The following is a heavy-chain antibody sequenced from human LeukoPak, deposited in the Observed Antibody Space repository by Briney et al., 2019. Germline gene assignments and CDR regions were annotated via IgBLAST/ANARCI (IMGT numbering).Heavy chain of an antibody. V-gene: IGHV3-30*04. CDR2: ISYDGSNK. CDR1: GFTFSSYA. J-gene: IGHJ5*02. D-gene: IGHD3-3*01. Sequence: PGGSLRLSCAASGFTFSSYAMHWVRQAPGKGLEWVAVISYDGSNKYYADSVKGRFTISRDNSKNTLYLQMNSLRAEDTAVYYCARDWHTRVRRFLEWYWFDPWGQGTLVTVSS. CDR3: ARDWHTRVRRFLEWYWFDP.